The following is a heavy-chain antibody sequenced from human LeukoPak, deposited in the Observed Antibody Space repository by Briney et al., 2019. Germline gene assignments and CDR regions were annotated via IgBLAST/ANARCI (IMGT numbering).Heavy chain of an antibody. J-gene: IGHJ3*01. CDR2: INQDGSAK. CDR1: AFTFSNYW. CDR3: ARTSRASPGWRPRLKNAFDL. Sequence: PGGSLRLSCTASAFTFSNYWMSWVCQAPGKGLEWVASINQDGSAKDSVHSVEGRFIISRDNVKNSLYLQMDSLRAEDTAVYYCARTSRASPGWRPRLKNAFDLWGLGTLVTVSS. V-gene: IGHV3-7*03. D-gene: IGHD6-6*01.